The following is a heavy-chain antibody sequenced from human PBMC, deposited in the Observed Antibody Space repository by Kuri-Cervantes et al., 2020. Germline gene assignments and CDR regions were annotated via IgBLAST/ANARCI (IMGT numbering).Heavy chain of an antibody. CDR1: GFTFSSYG. Sequence: GESLKISCAASGFTFSSYGMHWVRQAPGKGLEWVAVISYDGSNKYYADSVKGRFTISRDNSKNTLYLQMNSLRAEDTAVYYCAKGPYNWNDDGMDVWGQGTTVTVSS. J-gene: IGHJ6*02. CDR2: ISYDGSNK. CDR3: AKGPYNWNDDGMDV. D-gene: IGHD1-20*01. V-gene: IGHV3-30*18.